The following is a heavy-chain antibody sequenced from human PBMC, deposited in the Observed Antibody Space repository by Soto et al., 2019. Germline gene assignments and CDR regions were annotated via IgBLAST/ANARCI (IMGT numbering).Heavy chain of an antibody. CDR1: GFTFSSYA. V-gene: IGHV3-30-3*01. CDR2: ISYDGSNK. Sequence: GGSLRLSCAASGFTFSSYAMHWVRQAPGKGLEWVAVISYDGSNKYYADSVKGRFTISRDNSKNTLYLQMNSLRAEDTAVDYRASASRGGRELLDKAGYWGQGTLVTVSS. J-gene: IGHJ4*02. D-gene: IGHD1-26*01. CDR3: ASASRGGRELLDKAGY.